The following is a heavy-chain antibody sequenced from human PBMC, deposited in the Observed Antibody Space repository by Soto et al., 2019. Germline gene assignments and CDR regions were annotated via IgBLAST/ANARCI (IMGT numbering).Heavy chain of an antibody. CDR2: INQDGSER. J-gene: IGHJ4*02. CDR3: AVYGYGVSAAAY. Sequence: GGSPRLSCAGSGLTFRNDWLSWVRQAPGKGLEWVANINQDGSERYYVDSVRGRFTISRDNVENSLYLQLNSLRPEDTAVYYCAVYGYGVSAAAYWGQGTLVTVSS. D-gene: IGHD4-17*01. CDR1: GLTFRNDW. V-gene: IGHV3-7*03.